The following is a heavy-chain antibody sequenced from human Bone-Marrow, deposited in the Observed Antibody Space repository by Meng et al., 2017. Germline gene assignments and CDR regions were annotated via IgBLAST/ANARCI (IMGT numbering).Heavy chain of an antibody. Sequence: QFQMVQAGAEGKKHGVSVKVACKAYGYTFTRYGISWVRQAPGQGLEWMGWISAYNGNANYAQKLQGRVTMPTDTSTSTAYMELRSLRSDDTAVYYCATDIVATIFAFDIWGQGTMVTVSS. CDR2: ISAYNGNA. D-gene: IGHD5-12*01. J-gene: IGHJ3*02. CDR3: ATDIVATIFAFDI. CDR1: GYTFTRYG. V-gene: IGHV1-18*01.